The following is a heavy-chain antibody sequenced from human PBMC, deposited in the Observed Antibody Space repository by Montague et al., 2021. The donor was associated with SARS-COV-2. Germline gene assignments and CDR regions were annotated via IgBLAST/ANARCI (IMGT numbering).Heavy chain of an antibody. CDR2: IDWDDDK. V-gene: IGHV2-70*11. Sequence: PALVKPTQTLTLTCTFSGFSLNTSGMCVSWIRQLPGKVLEWLARIDWDDDKYYSTSLKTRLTISTDTSKNQVVLTMTNLDPVDTATDYCARTYAPSAVAVDYWGQGTLVTVSS. CDR3: ARTYAPSAVAVDY. CDR1: GFSLNTSGMC. D-gene: IGHD6-19*01. J-gene: IGHJ4*02.